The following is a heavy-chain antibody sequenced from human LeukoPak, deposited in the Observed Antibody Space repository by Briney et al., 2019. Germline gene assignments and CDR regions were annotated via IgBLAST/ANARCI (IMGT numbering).Heavy chain of an antibody. Sequence: PSETLSLTCTVSGGSISSYYWSWIRQPPGKGLEWIGYIYYSGSTYYNPSLKSRVTISVDTSKNQFSLKLSSVTAADTAVYYCARRNRVAGTGHDYWGQGTLVTVSS. CDR1: GGSISSYY. CDR3: ARRNRVAGTGHDY. CDR2: IYYSGST. V-gene: IGHV4-59*08. D-gene: IGHD6-19*01. J-gene: IGHJ4*02.